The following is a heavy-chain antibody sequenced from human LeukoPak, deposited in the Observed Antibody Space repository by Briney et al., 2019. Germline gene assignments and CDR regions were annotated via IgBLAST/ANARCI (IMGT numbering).Heavy chain of an antibody. V-gene: IGHV3-23*01. J-gene: IGHJ6*01. D-gene: IGHD3/OR15-3a*01. CDR3: AKGIHQLVQKDCMDV. CDR1: GFVFDTHA. CDR2: VGGSGDAT. Sequence: GGSLRLSCAASGFVFDTHAMNWVRQAPGKGLEWVSGVGGSGDATYYGDSVKGRFSISRDNSKNMVYLQMNSLRAEDTAVYYCAKGIHQLVQKDCMDVWGRGTTVTVSS.